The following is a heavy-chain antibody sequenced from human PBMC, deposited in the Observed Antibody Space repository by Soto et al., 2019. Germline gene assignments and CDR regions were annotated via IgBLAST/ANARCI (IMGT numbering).Heavy chain of an antibody. D-gene: IGHD6-19*01. CDR3: ARQFTLIAVAGTGGYYGMDV. Sequence: ASVKVSCKASGYTFTSYAMHWVRQAPGQRLEWMGWINAGNGNTKYSQKFQGRVTITRDTSASTAYMELSSVTAADTAVYYCARQFTLIAVAGTGGYYGMDVWGQGTTVTVSS. CDR1: GYTFTSYA. CDR2: INAGNGNT. V-gene: IGHV1-3*01. J-gene: IGHJ6*02.